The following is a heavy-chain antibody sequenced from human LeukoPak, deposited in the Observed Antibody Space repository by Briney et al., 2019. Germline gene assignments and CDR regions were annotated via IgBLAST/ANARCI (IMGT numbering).Heavy chain of an antibody. CDR2: ISYDGSNK. CDR3: AREYSGSSDAFDI. V-gene: IGHV3-30*03. CDR1: GFTFSSYG. D-gene: IGHD1-26*01. J-gene: IGHJ3*02. Sequence: PGGSLRLSCAASGFTFSSYGMHWVRQAPGKGLEWVAVISYDGSNKYYADSVKGRFTISRDNAKNSLYLQMNSLRAEDTAVYYCAREYSGSSDAFDIWDQGTMVTVSS.